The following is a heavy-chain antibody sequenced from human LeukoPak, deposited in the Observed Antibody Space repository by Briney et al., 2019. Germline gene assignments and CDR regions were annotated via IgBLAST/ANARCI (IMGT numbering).Heavy chain of an antibody. CDR3: AKDQEREFEWYSSSWDAFDI. D-gene: IGHD6-13*01. CDR2: IRYDGSNK. CDR1: GFTFSSYG. Sequence: GGSLRLSCAASGFTFSSYGMHWVRQAPGKGLEWVAFIRYDGSNKYYADSVKGRFTISRDNSKNTLYLQMNSLRAEDTAVYFCAKDQEREFEWYSSSWDAFDIWGQGTMVTVSS. V-gene: IGHV3-30*02. J-gene: IGHJ3*02.